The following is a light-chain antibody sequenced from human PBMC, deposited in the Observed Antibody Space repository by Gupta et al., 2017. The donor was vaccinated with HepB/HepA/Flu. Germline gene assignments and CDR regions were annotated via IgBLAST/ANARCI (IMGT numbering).Light chain of an antibody. CDR1: QSIGTS. V-gene: IGKV6-21*01. Sequence: EIVLTQSPDLQSVIPMGQVTITCRATQSIGTSLHWYQHKPGKSPKLLIKYASQSFSGVPWRCSVSGSGTEFTLTINNLEAEDAGTFFCQQTSTSPWTFSQGTKVKIK. J-gene: IGKJ1*01. CDR3: QQTSTSPWT. CDR2: YAS.